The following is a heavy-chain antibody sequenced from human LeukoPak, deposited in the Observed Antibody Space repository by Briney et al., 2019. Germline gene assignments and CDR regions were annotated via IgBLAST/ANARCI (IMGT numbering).Heavy chain of an antibody. Sequence: ESGPALVKPTQTPTLTCTFSGFSLSTSGMCVSWIRQPPGKALEWLARIDWDDDKYYSTSLKTRLTISKDTSKNQVVLTMTNMDPVDTATYYCARTVYSGSYGRGAFDIWGQGTMVTVSS. J-gene: IGHJ3*02. CDR3: ARTVYSGSYGRGAFDI. V-gene: IGHV2-70*11. D-gene: IGHD1-26*01. CDR2: IDWDDDK. CDR1: GFSLSTSGMC.